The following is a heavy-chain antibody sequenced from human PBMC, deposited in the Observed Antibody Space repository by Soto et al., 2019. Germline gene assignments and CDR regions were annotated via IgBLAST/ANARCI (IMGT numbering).Heavy chain of an antibody. J-gene: IGHJ4*02. CDR3: ASEAVSGRAGVDY. V-gene: IGHV1-18*01. D-gene: IGHD6-19*01. CDR1: GYTFTSYG. Sequence: QVQLVQSGAEVKKPGASVKVSCKASGYTFTSYGISWVRQAPGQGLEWMGWVNAYNGNTNYAQKFQGRVTMNTDTSTSTADMELRRLRSDDAAVYYCASEAVSGRAGVDYWGQGNVVTVSS. CDR2: VNAYNGNT.